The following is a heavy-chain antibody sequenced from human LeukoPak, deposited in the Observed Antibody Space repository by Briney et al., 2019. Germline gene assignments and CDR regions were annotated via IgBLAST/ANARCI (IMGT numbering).Heavy chain of an antibody. D-gene: IGHD3-10*01. J-gene: IGHJ4*02. Sequence: GGTLRLSCAASGFTFSSYGMSWVRQAPGKGLEWVSAISGSGGSTYYADSVKGRFTISRDNSKNTLYLQMNSLRAEDTAVYYCAKDGTSDYYGSGSDYWGQGTLVTVSS. CDR1: GFTFSSYG. CDR3: AKDGTSDYYGSGSDY. CDR2: ISGSGGST. V-gene: IGHV3-23*01.